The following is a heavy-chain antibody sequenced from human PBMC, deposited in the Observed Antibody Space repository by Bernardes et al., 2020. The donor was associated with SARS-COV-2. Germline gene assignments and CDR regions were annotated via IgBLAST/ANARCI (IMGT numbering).Heavy chain of an antibody. CDR1: AYSISSGYY. Sequence: SETLSLTCAISAYSISSGYYWGWIRQPPGKGLEWIGSISHTGSTYYNPSLKSRVTISVDTSKNHLSLTVSSVTAADTAVYYCAREAGDSSSSLDPWGQGARVTVSS. V-gene: IGHV4-38-2*02. CDR2: ISHTGST. CDR3: AREAGDSSSSLDP. J-gene: IGHJ5*02. D-gene: IGHD6-6*01.